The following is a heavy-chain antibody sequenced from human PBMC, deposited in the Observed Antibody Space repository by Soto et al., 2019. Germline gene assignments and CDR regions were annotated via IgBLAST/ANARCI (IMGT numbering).Heavy chain of an antibody. Sequence: APVEVSCKASGYTFTSYAMRWVRQAPGQRLEWMGWINAGNGNTTYTQKFQGRVTMTTDTSTSTAYMELRSLRSDDTAVYYCASGAPVDIVATIPIRGYYYYYGMDVWGQGTTVTVSS. V-gene: IGHV1-3*01. J-gene: IGHJ6*02. CDR1: GYTFTSYA. D-gene: IGHD5-12*01. CDR2: INAGNGNT. CDR3: ASGAPVDIVATIPIRGYYYYYGMDV.